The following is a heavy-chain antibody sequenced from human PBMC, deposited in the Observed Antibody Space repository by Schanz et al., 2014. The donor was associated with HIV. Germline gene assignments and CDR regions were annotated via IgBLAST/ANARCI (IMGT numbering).Heavy chain of an antibody. CDR2: ISYDGSNK. CDR1: GFTFTTYG. CDR3: AKDGSWEAFDVFDI. V-gene: IGHV3-30*18. J-gene: IGHJ3*02. D-gene: IGHD1-26*01. Sequence: QVQLVESGGRVVQPGRSLRLSCAASGFTFTTYGMHWVRQTPGKGLEWVAVISYDGSNKYYADSVKGRFTISRDNSKNTLYLQMNSLRAEDTAVYYCAKDGSWEAFDVFDIWGQGTMVTVSS.